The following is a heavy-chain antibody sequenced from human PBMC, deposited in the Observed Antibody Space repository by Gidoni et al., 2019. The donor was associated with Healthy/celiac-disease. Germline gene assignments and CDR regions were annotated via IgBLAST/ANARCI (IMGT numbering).Heavy chain of an antibody. CDR2: ISSSSSTI. J-gene: IGHJ6*02. Sequence: EVQLVESGGGLVQPGGSLRLSCAASGFTFSSYSMNWVRQAPGKGLEWVSYISSSSSTIYYADSVKGRFTISRDNAKNSLYLQMNSLRAEDTAVYYCARDDNWDSSSFCCGMDVWGQGTTVTVSS. CDR3: ARDDNWDSSSFCCGMDV. CDR1: GFTFSSYS. D-gene: IGHD6-6*01. V-gene: IGHV3-48*01.